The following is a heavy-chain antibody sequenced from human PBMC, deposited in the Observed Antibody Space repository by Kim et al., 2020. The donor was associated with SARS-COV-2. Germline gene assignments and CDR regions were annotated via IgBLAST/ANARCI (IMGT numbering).Heavy chain of an antibody. D-gene: IGHD3-10*01. J-gene: IGHJ6*02. CDR1: GFSLSTSGMC. V-gene: IGHV2-70*11. CDR3: ARIGSVRGDDTYYGMDV. Sequence: SGPTLVNPTQTLTLTCTFSGFSLSTSGMCVSWIRQPPGKALEWLARIDWDDDKYYSTSLKTRLTISKDTSKNQVVLTMTNMDPVDTATYYCARIGSVRGDDTYYGMDVWGQGTTVTVSS. CDR2: IDWDDDK.